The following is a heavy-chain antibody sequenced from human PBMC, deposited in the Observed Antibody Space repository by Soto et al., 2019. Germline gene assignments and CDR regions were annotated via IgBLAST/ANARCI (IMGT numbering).Heavy chain of an antibody. D-gene: IGHD5-18*01. CDR2: ITYGGNI. CDR3: AKMERTQLWLLVQN. Sequence: PSETLSLTCTVSGASITNDAFFWTWVRQHPEKGLEWLAYITYGGNIYYDPSLRSRLTVSIDKSKSQFSLNVRSVTAADTAVYYCAKMERTQLWLLVQNWGQGLPVTVSS. CDR1: GASITNDAFF. V-gene: IGHV4-31*03. J-gene: IGHJ4*02.